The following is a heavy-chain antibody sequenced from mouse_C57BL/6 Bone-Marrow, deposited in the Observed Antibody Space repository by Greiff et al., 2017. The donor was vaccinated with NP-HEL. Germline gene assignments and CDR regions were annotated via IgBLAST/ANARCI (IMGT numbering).Heavy chain of an antibody. V-gene: IGHV14-2*01. CDR2: IDPEDGET. CDR3: ARGDGNYVYAMDY. Sequence: VQLQQPGAELVKPGASVKLSCTASGFNIKDYYMHWVKQRTEQGLEWIGRIDPEDGETKYAPTFQGKATITADTSSHTAYLQLSSLTSEDTAVYYCARGDGNYVYAMDYWGQGTSVTVSS. CDR1: GFNIKDYY. D-gene: IGHD2-1*01. J-gene: IGHJ4*01.